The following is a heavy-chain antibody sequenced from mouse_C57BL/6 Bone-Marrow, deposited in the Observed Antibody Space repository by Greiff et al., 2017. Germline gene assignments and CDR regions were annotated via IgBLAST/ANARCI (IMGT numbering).Heavy chain of an antibody. CDR2: IYPRSGNT. CDR3: ASGSRWAY. D-gene: IGHD1-1*01. J-gene: IGHJ3*01. Sequence: QVQLQQSGAELARPGASVKLSCKASGYTFTSYGISWVKQRTGQGLEWIGEIYPRSGNTYYNETFKGKATLTADKSSSTAYMELRSLTSEDSAVYFWASGSRWAYWGQGTLVTVSA. CDR1: GYTFTSYG. V-gene: IGHV1-81*01.